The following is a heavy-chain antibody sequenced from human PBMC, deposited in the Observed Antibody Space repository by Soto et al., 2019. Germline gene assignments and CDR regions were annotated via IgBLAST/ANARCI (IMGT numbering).Heavy chain of an antibody. D-gene: IGHD2-15*01. Sequence: QVQLVESGGGVVQPGRSLRLSCAASGFTFSSYGMHWVRQAPGKGLEWVAVISYDGSNKYYADSVKGRFTISRDNSKNTLYLQMNSLRAEDTAVYYCANLGGNSFDYWGQGTLVTASS. J-gene: IGHJ4*02. CDR2: ISYDGSNK. CDR3: ANLGGNSFDY. CDR1: GFTFSSYG. V-gene: IGHV3-30*18.